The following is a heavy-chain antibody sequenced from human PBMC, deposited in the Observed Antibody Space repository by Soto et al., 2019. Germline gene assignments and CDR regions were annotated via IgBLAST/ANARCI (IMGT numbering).Heavy chain of an antibody. CDR2: IYYSGST. J-gene: IGHJ6*02. CDR1: GGSISSGGYY. CDR3: ARLIAPTWYYGMDV. Sequence: QVQLQESGPGLVKPSQTLSLTCTVSGGSISSGGYYWSWIRQHPGKGLEWIGYIYYSGSTYYNPSHMSRVTIAVDTSKNQFSLKLSSVTAADTAGYYCARLIAPTWYYGMDVWGQGTTVTVSS. V-gene: IGHV4-31*03. D-gene: IGHD2-21*01.